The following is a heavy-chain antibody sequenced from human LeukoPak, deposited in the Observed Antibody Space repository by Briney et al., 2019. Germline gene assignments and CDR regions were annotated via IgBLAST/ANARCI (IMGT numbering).Heavy chain of an antibody. CDR3: AKGSAYEAQYYYYYMDV. CDR1: GFTFSSYG. CDR2: IRYDGSNK. D-gene: IGHD5-12*01. Sequence: TGGSLRLSCAASGFTFSSYGMHWVRQAPGKGLEWVAFIRYDGSNKYHADSVKGRFTISRDNSKNTLYLHVNSLRPEDTAVYYCAKGSAYEAQYYYYYMDVWGKGTTVTISS. J-gene: IGHJ6*03. V-gene: IGHV3-30*02.